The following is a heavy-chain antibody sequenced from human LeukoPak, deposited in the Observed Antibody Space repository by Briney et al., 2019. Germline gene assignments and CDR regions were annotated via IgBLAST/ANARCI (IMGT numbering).Heavy chain of an antibody. V-gene: IGHV3-48*01. D-gene: IGHD1-1*01. CDR1: GFTFSSHS. J-gene: IGHJ5*02. Sequence: GGSLRLSCAASGFTFSSHSMNWVRQAPGKGLEWISYISSSSTIIHYADSVKGRFTISRDDAKNSLYLQMNSLRAEDTAVCYCARDSPRTGPWGQGILVTVSS. CDR2: ISSSSTII. CDR3: ARDSPRTGP.